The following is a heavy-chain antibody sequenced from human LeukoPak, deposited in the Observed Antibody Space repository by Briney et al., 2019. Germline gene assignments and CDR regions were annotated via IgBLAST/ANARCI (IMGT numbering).Heavy chain of an antibody. D-gene: IGHD3-10*01. CDR3: ARRGRESWFDP. V-gene: IGHV4-34*01. CDR2: INHSGST. CDR1: GGSFSGYY. J-gene: IGHJ5*02. Sequence: SETLSLTCAVYGGSFSGYYWSWIRQPPGKGLEWIGEINHSGSTNYNPSLKSRVTISVDTSKNQFSLKLSSVTAADTAVYYCARRGRESWFDPWGQGTLVTVSS.